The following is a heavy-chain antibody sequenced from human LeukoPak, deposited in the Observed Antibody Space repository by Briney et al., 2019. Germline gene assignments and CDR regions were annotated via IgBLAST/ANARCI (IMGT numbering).Heavy chain of an antibody. CDR3: ARQDWLGDRYYFDS. D-gene: IGHD3-9*01. V-gene: IGHV3-21*01. CDR1: GFTLSTYN. Sequence: GTSLRLYCAASGFTLSTYNMKWVRQAPRKGLEWVSSISTSSSYIYYADSVKGRFTISRDNARNSLYLQMNSLRAEDTAVYYCARQDWLGDRYYFDSWGQGTLVTVSS. CDR2: ISTSSSYI. J-gene: IGHJ4*02.